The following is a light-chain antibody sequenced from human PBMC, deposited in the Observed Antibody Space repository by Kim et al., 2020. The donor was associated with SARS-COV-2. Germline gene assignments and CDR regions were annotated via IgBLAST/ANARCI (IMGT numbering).Light chain of an antibody. CDR1: QGISTA. CDR3: QQLDSYPRT. Sequence: AIQLTQSPSSLSSSVGDRVTISCRASQGISTALVWYQQKPGKAPKLLIYDASRLESGVPSRFSGSGSGTDFSLTINSLQPEDIATYYCQQLDSYPRTFGQGTKVDIK. V-gene: IGKV1-13*02. CDR2: DAS. J-gene: IGKJ1*01.